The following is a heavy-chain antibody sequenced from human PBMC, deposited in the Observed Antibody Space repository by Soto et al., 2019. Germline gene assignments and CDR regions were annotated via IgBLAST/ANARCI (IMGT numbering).Heavy chain of an antibody. Sequence: QVQVVESGGGVVQPGRSLRLSCAASGFTFSNYAMNWVRQAPGKGLEWVAVISYDGSNKYYADSVKGRLTISRDNAKNTVYLKLNSLRDEDTAVYFCASAVFNYYFDYWGLGTLVTVSS. CDR1: GFTFSNYA. V-gene: IGHV3-30-3*01. CDR3: ASAVFNYYFDY. J-gene: IGHJ4*02. CDR2: ISYDGSNK.